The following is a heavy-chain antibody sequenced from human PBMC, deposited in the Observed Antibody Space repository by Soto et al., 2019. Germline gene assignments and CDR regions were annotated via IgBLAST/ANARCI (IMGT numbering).Heavy chain of an antibody. CDR1: GGTFSSYT. Sequence: SVKVSCKASGGTFSSYTISWVRQAPGQGLEWMGRIIPILGIANYAQKFQGRVTITADKSTSTAYMELSSLRSEDTAVYYCASQYSGYDGLADYWGQGTLVTVSS. CDR2: IIPILGIA. D-gene: IGHD5-12*01. CDR3: ASQYSGYDGLADY. V-gene: IGHV1-69*02. J-gene: IGHJ4*02.